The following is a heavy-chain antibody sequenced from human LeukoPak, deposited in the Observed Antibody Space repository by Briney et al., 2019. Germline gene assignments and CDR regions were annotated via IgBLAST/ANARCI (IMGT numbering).Heavy chain of an antibody. V-gene: IGHV1-2*02. CDR1: GYTFTGYY. CDR2: IYPYSGDT. J-gene: IGHJ3*02. CDR3: ARDRNSGSSLDI. D-gene: IGHD6-6*01. Sequence: ASVKVPCKASGYTFTGYYIHWVRQAPGQGLEWMGWIYPYSGDTNYAQNFQGRVTMTRDTSISTAYMELSSLKSDDTAAYYCARDRNSGSSLDIWGQGTMLTVSS.